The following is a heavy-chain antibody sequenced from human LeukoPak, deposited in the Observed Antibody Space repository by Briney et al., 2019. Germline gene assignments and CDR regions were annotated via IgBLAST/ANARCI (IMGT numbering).Heavy chain of an antibody. Sequence: GESLKISCKGSGYSFTTYWVGWVRQMPGKGLEWMGIIYPADSDTQYSQSYQGQVTISADKYTNTAYLQWNSLQASDTGIYYCATRGRYTFTVYWGQGTQVTVSS. CDR2: IYPADSDT. J-gene: IGHJ4*02. V-gene: IGHV5-51*01. CDR1: GYSFTTYW. D-gene: IGHD5-18*01. CDR3: ATRGRYTFTVY.